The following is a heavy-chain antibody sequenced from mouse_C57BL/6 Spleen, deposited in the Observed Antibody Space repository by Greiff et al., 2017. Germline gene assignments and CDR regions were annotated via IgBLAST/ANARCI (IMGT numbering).Heavy chain of an antibody. Sequence: EVQLQQSVAELVRPGASVKLSCTASGFNIKNTYMHWVKQRPEQGLEWIGRIDPATGNTKYAPKFQGKATITADTSSNTAYLQLSSLTSEDTAIYYCGAGNYYGSSYGFAYWGQGTLVTVSA. D-gene: IGHD1-1*01. J-gene: IGHJ3*01. CDR1: GFNIKNTY. CDR2: IDPATGNT. CDR3: GAGNYYGSSYGFAY. V-gene: IGHV14-3*01.